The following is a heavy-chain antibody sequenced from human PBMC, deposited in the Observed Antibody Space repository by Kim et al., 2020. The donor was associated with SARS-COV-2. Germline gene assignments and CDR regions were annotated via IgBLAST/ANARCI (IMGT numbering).Heavy chain of an antibody. CDR3: ARHCNSSGWYVGLRGYYYGMDV. CDR2: IYYSGST. Sequence: SETLSLTCTVSGGSISSSSYYWGWIRQPPGKGLEWIGSIYYSGSTYYNPSLKSRVTISVDTSKNQFSLKLSSVTAADTAVYYCARHCNSSGWYVGLRGYYYGMDVWGQGTTVTVSS. D-gene: IGHD6-19*01. V-gene: IGHV4-39*01. J-gene: IGHJ6*02. CDR1: GGSISSSSYY.